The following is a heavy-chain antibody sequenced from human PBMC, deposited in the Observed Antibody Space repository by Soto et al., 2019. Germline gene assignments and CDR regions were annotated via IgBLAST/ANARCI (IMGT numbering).Heavy chain of an antibody. J-gene: IGHJ6*02. CDR3: AKVSGGSSSVRSKAYYYYGMDV. CDR2: ISYDGSNK. D-gene: IGHD2-15*01. CDR1: GFTFSSYG. Sequence: GGSLRLSCAASGFTFSSYGMHWVHQAPGKGLEWVAVISYDGSNKYYADSVKGRSTISRDNSKNTLYLQMNGLRAEDTAVYYCAKVSGGSSSVRSKAYYYYGMDVWGQGTTVTVSS. V-gene: IGHV3-30*18.